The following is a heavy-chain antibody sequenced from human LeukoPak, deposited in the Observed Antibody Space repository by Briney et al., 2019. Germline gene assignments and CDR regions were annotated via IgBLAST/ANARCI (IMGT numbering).Heavy chain of an antibody. J-gene: IGHJ3*02. V-gene: IGHV4-34*01. CDR2: INHSGST. Sequence: SETLSLTCAVYGGSFSGYYWSWIRQPPGKGLEWIGEINHSGSTNYNPSLKSRVTISVDTSKNQFSLKLSSVTAADTAVYYCARGGGQWLVKRSAFDIWGQGTMVTVSS. CDR3: ARGGGQWLVKRSAFDI. CDR1: GGSFSGYY. D-gene: IGHD6-19*01.